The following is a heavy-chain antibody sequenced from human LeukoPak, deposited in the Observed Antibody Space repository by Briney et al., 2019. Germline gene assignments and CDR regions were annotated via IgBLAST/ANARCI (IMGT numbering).Heavy chain of an antibody. CDR3: ARGYYDSSGYYYGEQADAFDI. J-gene: IGHJ3*02. Sequence: ASVKVSCKASGGTFSTSAITWVRQAPGQGLEWMGWINPNSGGTNYAQKFQGRVTMTRDTSISTAYMELSRLRSDDTAVYYCARGYYDSSGYYYGEQADAFDIWGQGTMVTVSS. CDR1: GGTFSTSA. CDR2: INPNSGGT. D-gene: IGHD3-22*01. V-gene: IGHV1-2*02.